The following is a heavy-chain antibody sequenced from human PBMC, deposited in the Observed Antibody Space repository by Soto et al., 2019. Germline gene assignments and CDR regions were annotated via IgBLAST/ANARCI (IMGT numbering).Heavy chain of an antibody. V-gene: IGHV1-8*01. CDR1: GYSFTSYD. CDR2: MNPTSGNT. Sequence: QVQLVQSGAEVKKPGASVKVSCKASGYSFTSYDINWVRQATGQGLEWMGWMNPTSGNTGYAQKFQGRVTMTRNTSISTAYMALTSLRSGDTAVYYCARDKAGYFDLWGRGTLVTVSS. CDR3: ARDKAGYFDL. J-gene: IGHJ2*01.